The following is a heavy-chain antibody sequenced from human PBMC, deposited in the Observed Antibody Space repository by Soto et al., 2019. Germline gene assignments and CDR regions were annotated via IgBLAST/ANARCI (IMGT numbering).Heavy chain of an antibody. D-gene: IGHD2-2*01. CDR1: GYTFTSYY. Sequence: XSVKVSCKASGYTFTSYYMRWVRQAPGQGLEWMGIINPSGGSTSYAQKFQGRVTMTRDTSTSTVYMELSSLRSEYTAVYYCAREGVVPAAIMVLWGQGTLVTVSS. V-gene: IGHV1-46*01. CDR2: INPSGGST. CDR3: AREGVVPAAIMVL. J-gene: IGHJ4*02.